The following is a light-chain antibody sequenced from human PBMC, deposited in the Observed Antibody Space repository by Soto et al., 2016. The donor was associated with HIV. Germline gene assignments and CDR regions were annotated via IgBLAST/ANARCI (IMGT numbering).Light chain of an antibody. V-gene: IGKV1-5*03. CDR2: KAS. CDR3: QQYITFPYT. J-gene: IGKJ2*01. CDR1: QSISSW. Sequence: DIQMTQSPSTLSASVGDRVTITCRASQSISSWLAWYQQKPGKAPNLLIYKASSLETGVPSRFSGSESGTEFTLTISSLQPDDFATYYCQQYITFPYTFGQGTKVELK.